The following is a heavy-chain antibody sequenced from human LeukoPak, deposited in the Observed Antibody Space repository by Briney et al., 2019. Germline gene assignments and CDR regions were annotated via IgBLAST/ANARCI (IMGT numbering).Heavy chain of an antibody. J-gene: IGHJ4*02. CDR3: ARDLLQQQLGTAYFDY. Sequence: SETLSLTCTVSGGSISSYYWSWIRQPPGKGLEWIGYIYYSGSTNYNPSLKSRVTISVDTSKNQFSLKLSSVTAADTAVYYCARDLLQQQLGTAYFDYWGQGTLVTVSS. CDR1: GGSISSYY. V-gene: IGHV4-59*01. D-gene: IGHD6-13*01. CDR2: IYYSGST.